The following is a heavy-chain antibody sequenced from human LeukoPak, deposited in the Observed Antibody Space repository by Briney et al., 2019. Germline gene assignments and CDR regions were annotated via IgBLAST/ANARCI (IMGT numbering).Heavy chain of an antibody. CDR2: IYGSGQTT. Sequence: AGGSLRLSCAASGFTFSSYSMNWVRQAPGKGLEWVSGIYGSGQTTYYADSVKGRFTISRDNSKNTLYLQMSSLRLGDTAVYYCAKVSKQWPDGCLDFWGQGALVTVSS. CDR1: GFTFSSYS. J-gene: IGHJ4*02. D-gene: IGHD6-19*01. V-gene: IGHV3-23*01. CDR3: AKVSKQWPDGCLDF.